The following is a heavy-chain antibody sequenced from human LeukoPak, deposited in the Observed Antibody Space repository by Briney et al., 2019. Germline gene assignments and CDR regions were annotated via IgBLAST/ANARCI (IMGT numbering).Heavy chain of an antibody. J-gene: IGHJ4*02. V-gene: IGHV4-59*08. CDR2: IYYSGRT. CDR3: ARHDWQQQSPGW. CDR1: GRSISSYY. D-gene: IGHD6-13*01. Sequence: SETLSLTCTVSGRSISSYYWSWIRQPPGKGLEWIGYIYYSGRTNYNPSLKSRVTISADTSNNQFSLKLNSVTAADTAVYYCARHDWQQQSPGWWGQGTLVTVSS.